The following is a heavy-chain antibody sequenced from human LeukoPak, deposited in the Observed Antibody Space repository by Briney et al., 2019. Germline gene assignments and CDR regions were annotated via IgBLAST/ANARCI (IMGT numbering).Heavy chain of an antibody. CDR2: ISAYNGNT. D-gene: IGHD3-22*01. Sequence: ASVKVSCKASGYTFTSYGISWVRQAPGQGLEWMGWISAYNGNTNYAQKLQGRVTMTTDTSTSTAYMELRGLRSEDTAVYYCAIPYYYDSSGPGDASDIWGQGTMVTVSS. V-gene: IGHV1-18*01. CDR3: AIPYYYDSSGPGDASDI. J-gene: IGHJ3*02. CDR1: GYTFTSYG.